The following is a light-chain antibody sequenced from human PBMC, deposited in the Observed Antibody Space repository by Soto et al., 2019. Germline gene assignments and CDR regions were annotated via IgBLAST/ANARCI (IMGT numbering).Light chain of an antibody. V-gene: IGLV2-14*01. Sequence: QSALTQPASVSGSPGQSITISCTGTSSDVGGYNYVSWYQQHPGKAPKLMIYDVSNLPSGVSNRFSGSKSGNTASLTIFGLQAEDEADYYCSSYTSSSTFGVFGTGTKVTVL. CDR3: SSYTSSSTFGV. CDR2: DVS. CDR1: SSDVGGYNY. J-gene: IGLJ1*01.